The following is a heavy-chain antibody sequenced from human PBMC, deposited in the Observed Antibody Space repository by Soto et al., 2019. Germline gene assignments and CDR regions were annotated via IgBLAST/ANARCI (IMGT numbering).Heavy chain of an antibody. CDR3: VKDGSSGWPYFDDMDV. Sequence: GGSLRLSCAASGFTFSSYGMHWVRQAPGKGLEWVAVILYDGSKKYYADSVKGRFTISRDNSKNTLYLQMSSLRAEDTALYYCVKDGSSGWPYFDDMDVWGQGTTVTVS. V-gene: IGHV3-30*18. D-gene: IGHD6-19*01. J-gene: IGHJ6*02. CDR2: ILYDGSKK. CDR1: GFTFSSYG.